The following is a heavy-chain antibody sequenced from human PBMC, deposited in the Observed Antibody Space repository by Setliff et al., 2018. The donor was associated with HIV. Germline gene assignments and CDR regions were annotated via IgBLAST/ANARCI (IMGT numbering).Heavy chain of an antibody. CDR1: GGSISSGTYY. V-gene: IGHV4-39*01. Sequence: PSETLSLTCIVSGGSISSGTYYWGWIRQPPGKGLEYIGSAFYSDNTYYKPSLKNRVTISVDTSKNQFSLKLNSVTAADTAVYYCASGFYYDSSGYWPFDYWGQGTLVTVSS. CDR2: AFYSDNT. J-gene: IGHJ4*02. CDR3: ASGFYYDSSGYWPFDY. D-gene: IGHD3-22*01.